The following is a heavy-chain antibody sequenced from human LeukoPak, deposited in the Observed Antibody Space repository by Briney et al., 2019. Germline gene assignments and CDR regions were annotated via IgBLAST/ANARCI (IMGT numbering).Heavy chain of an antibody. D-gene: IGHD6-19*01. CDR1: GFAFSSLA. CDR2: ISDSGSIT. CDR3: AKDARRTNGWYFFDY. V-gene: IGHV3-23*01. Sequence: TGGSLRLSCAASGFAFSSLAMGWVRQAPGKGLEWGPVISDSGSITYYADSVKGHFTISRDNSKNTLFLQVNSLGAEDTDVYYCAKDARRTNGWYFFDYWGQGTLVTVSS. J-gene: IGHJ4*02.